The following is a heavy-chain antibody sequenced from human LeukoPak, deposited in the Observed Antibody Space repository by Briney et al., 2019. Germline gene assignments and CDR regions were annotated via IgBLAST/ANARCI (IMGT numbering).Heavy chain of an antibody. V-gene: IGHV3-48*03. D-gene: IGHD6-19*01. CDR3: ASLKNSGWGNAFHI. J-gene: IGHJ3*02. CDR1: GFTFSSYE. CDR2: ISSSGSTI. Sequence: PGGSLRLSCAASGFTFSSYEMNWVRQAPGKGLEWVSYISSSGSTIYYADSVKGRFTISRDNAKNSLYLQMNSLRAEDMAVYYCASLKNSGWGNAFHIWGQGTMVTVSS.